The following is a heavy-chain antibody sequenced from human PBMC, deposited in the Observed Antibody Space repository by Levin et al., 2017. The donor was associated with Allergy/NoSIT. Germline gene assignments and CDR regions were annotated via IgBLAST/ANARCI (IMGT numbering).Heavy chain of an antibody. CDR1: GGSISSGGYS. CDR2: IYLSGST. V-gene: IGHV4-30-2*01. CDR3: ARVAGYSYGYYFDY. D-gene: IGHD5-18*01. Sequence: SQTLSLTCAVSGGSISSGGYSWSWIRQPPGKGLEWIGNIYLSGSTYYNPSLQSRVTISVDRSKNQFSLNLRPVTAAHTAVYYCARVAGYSYGYYFDYRGQGTLVTVSS. J-gene: IGHJ4*02.